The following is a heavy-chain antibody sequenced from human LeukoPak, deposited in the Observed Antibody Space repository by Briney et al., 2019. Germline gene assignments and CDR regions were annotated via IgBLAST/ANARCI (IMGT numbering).Heavy chain of an antibody. J-gene: IGHJ6*03. Sequence: SVKVSCKASGGTFRSYAIGGVGQAPGQGLEWMGGIIPIFGTADNAQKFQGRVTITTDESTSKAYMELTSLTSEYTAVYSCARDLYNTVASTPHYYYYMDVWGKGTPVTVSS. CDR3: ARDLYNTVASTPHYYYYMDV. V-gene: IGHV1-69*05. D-gene: IGHD2-15*01. CDR1: GGTFRSYA. CDR2: IIPIFGTA.